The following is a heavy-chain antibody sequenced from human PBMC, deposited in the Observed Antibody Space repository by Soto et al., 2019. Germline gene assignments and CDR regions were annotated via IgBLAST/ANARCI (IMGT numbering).Heavy chain of an antibody. J-gene: IGHJ6*02. D-gene: IGHD6-19*01. CDR3: TTDYSSCWFFHYSYGMDV. Sequence: EVQLVESGGGLVKPGGSLRLSCAASGFTFSNAWMNWVRQAPGKGLEWVGRITSKTDGGTTDYAAPVKGRFTISRDDSQNPLYLQMNSMKTEDTAVSYCTTDYSSCWFFHYSYGMDVWGQGTTVTFSS. CDR1: GFTFSNAW. V-gene: IGHV3-15*07. CDR2: ITSKTDGGTT.